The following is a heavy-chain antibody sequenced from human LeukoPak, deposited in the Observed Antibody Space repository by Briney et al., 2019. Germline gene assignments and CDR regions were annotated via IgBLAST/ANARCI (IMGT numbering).Heavy chain of an antibody. CDR2: ISSSSSYT. CDR1: GFTFSSYS. CDR3: AVGYSSGWDYFDY. D-gene: IGHD6-19*01. V-gene: IGHV3-21*01. J-gene: IGHJ4*02. Sequence: PGGSLRLSCAASGFTFSSYSMNWVRQAPGKGLEWVSSISSSSSYTYYADSVKGRFTISRDNAKNSLNLQMNSLRAEDTAVYYCAVGYSSGWDYFDYWGQGTLVTVSS.